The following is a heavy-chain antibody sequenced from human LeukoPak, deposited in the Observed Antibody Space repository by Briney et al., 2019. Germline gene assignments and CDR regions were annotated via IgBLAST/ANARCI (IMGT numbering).Heavy chain of an antibody. D-gene: IGHD3-9*01. CDR3: ARAGILTLFDY. Sequence: GGSLRLSCAASGFTFSSYSMNWVRQAPGKGLEWVSSISSSSSYIYYADSVKGRFTISRDNAKNSLYLQMNSLRAEDTAVYYCARAGILTLFDYWGQGTLVTVSS. CDR1: GFTFSSYS. V-gene: IGHV3-21*01. J-gene: IGHJ4*02. CDR2: ISSSSSYI.